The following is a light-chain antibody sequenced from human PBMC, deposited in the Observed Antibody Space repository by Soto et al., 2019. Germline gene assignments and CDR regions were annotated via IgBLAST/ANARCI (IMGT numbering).Light chain of an antibody. Sequence: DIQMTQSPSSLSASVGDRVTITCQASQDTTNLLNWYQQKPGKAPKLLIYDASSLQTGVPSRFSGSGSGTDFSFTISSLQPEDIATYYCQQFDDVPYSFGQGTKVAIK. CDR1: QDTTNL. CDR3: QQFDDVPYS. J-gene: IGKJ2*03. CDR2: DAS. V-gene: IGKV1-33*01.